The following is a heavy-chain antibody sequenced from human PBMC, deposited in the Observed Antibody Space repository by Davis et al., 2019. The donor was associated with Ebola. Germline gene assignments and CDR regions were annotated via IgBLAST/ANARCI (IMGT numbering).Heavy chain of an antibody. V-gene: IGHV1-46*01. J-gene: IGHJ5*02. Sequence: AASVKVSCKASRYTFTSYYMHWVRQPPGQGLEWMGIINPSGGSTSYAQKFQGRVTITRDTSASTAYMELSSLRSEDTAVYYCARDPYCSGGSCLPNWFDAGGQGTLVTVAS. CDR3: ARDPYCSGGSCLPNWFDA. D-gene: IGHD2-15*01. CDR2: INPSGGST. CDR1: RYTFTSYY.